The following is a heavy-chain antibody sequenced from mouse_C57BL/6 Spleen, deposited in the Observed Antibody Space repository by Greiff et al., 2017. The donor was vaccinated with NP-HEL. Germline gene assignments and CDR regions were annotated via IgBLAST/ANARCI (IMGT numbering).Heavy chain of an antibody. CDR1: GFTFSDYG. D-gene: IGHD1-1*01. CDR2: ISSGSSSI. Sequence: EVQRVESGGGLVKPGGSLKLSCAASGFTFSDYGMHWVRQAPGKGLEWVAYISSGSSSIYYADTVKGRFTITRDKSKNTLFLRMTSVGSEDTAMYYCARGEDYCSMGFAGWGKGTLVTVSA. CDR3: ARGEDYCSMGFAG. V-gene: IGHV5-17*01. J-gene: IGHJ3*01.